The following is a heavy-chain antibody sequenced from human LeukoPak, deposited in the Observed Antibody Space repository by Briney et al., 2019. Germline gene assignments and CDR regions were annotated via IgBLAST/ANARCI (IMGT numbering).Heavy chain of an antibody. D-gene: IGHD3-3*02. CDR3: AKDISWGVSYFDY. CDR2: ISGSGGST. V-gene: IGHV3-23*01. CDR1: GFTFSSYA. J-gene: IGHJ4*02. Sequence: PGGSLRLSCAASGFTFSSYAMSWVRQAPGKGLEWVSAISGSGGSTYYADSVKGRFTISRDNAKNSLYLQMNSLRAEDTALYYCAKDISWGVSYFDYWGQGTLVTVSS.